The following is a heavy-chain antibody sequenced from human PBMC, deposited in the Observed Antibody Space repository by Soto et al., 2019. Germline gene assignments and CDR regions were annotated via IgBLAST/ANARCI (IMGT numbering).Heavy chain of an antibody. CDR1: GGSISSSSW. D-gene: IGHD7-27*01. CDR2: IYHSGST. Sequence: SETLSLTCAVSGGSISSSSWWSWFRQPPGKGLEWIGEIYHSGSTNYNPSLKSRVTISVDKSKNQFSLKLSSVTAADTAVYYCARDSLGTGYFDYWGQGTLVTVSS. V-gene: IGHV4-4*02. J-gene: IGHJ4*02. CDR3: ARDSLGTGYFDY.